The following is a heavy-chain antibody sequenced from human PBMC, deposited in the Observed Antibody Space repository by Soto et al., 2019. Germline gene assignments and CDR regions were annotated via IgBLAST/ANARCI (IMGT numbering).Heavy chain of an antibody. J-gene: IGHJ4*02. D-gene: IGHD5-12*01. CDR3: AAGGGLPRYY. V-gene: IGHV4-30-2*01. CDR1: GGSISSGGYS. CDR2: IYHSGST. Sequence: PSETLSLTCAVSGGSISSGGYSWSLIRQPPGKGLEWIGYIYHSGSTYYNPSLKSRVTILVDRSKDQFSLKLSSVTAADTAVYYCAAGGGLPRYYSGQGTPVTVSS.